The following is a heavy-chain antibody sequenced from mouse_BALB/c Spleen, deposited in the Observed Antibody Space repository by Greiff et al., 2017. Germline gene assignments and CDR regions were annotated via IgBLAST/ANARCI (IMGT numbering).Heavy chain of an antibody. D-gene: IGHD2-3*01. CDR3: ARGGDGYPYYLDY. V-gene: IGHV5-6-3*01. Sequence: DVKLVESGGGLVQPGGSLKLSCAASGFTFSSYGMSWVRQTPDKRLELVATINSNGGSTYYPDSVKGRFTISRDNAKNTLYLQMSSLKSEDTAMYYCARGGDGYPYYLDYWGQGTTLTVSS. CDR2: INSNGGST. J-gene: IGHJ2*01. CDR1: GFTFSSYG.